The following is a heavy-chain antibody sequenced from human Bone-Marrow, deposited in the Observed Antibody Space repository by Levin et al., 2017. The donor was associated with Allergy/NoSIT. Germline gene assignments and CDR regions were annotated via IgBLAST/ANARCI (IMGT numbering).Heavy chain of an antibody. CDR1: SASIRGYY. D-gene: IGHD1-26*01. CDR2: IENSVTT. J-gene: IGHJ4*02. CDR3: AGGHWDIRV. V-gene: IGHV4-59*01. Sequence: SETLSLTCTVSSASIRGYYWSWIRQPPGKGLEFIGYIENSVTTNYNPSLNGRVTISVDTSKNQVFLKLTSMTAADPAVYYCAGGHWDIRVWGQGTLVTVSS.